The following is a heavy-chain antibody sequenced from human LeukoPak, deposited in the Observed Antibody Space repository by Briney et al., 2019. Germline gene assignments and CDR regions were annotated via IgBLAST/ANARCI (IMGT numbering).Heavy chain of an antibody. CDR1: GLTFSSYS. CDR2: ISSSSNYI. J-gene: IGHJ4*02. CDR3: ARVPHAMVRGVIITEFYFDY. D-gene: IGHD3-10*01. V-gene: IGHV3-21*01. Sequence: GGSLRLSCAASGLTFSSYSMNWVRQAPGKGLEWVSSISSSSNYIYYADSVKGRFTISRDNAKNSLYLQMNSLRAEDAAVYYCARVPHAMVRGVIITEFYFDYRGQGTLVTVSS.